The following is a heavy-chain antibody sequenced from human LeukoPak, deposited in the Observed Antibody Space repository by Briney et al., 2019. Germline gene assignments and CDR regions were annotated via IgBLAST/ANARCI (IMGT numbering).Heavy chain of an antibody. Sequence: SVKVSCKASGGTFSSYAISWVRQAPGQGLEWMGGIIPIFGTANYAQKFQGRVTMTRNTSISTAYMELSSLRSEDTAVYYCARGRSATVISDWFDPWGQGTLVTVSS. V-gene: IGHV1-69*05. CDR3: ARGRSATVISDWFDP. CDR2: IIPIFGTA. D-gene: IGHD2-21*01. J-gene: IGHJ5*02. CDR1: GGTFSSYA.